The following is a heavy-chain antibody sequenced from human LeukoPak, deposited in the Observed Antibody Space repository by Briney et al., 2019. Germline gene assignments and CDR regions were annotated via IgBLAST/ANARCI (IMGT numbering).Heavy chain of an antibody. D-gene: IGHD2-2*01. CDR2: IYYTGST. J-gene: IGHJ4*02. Sequence: SETLSLTCTVSGGSISSGSYYWGWIRQPPGKGLEWIGSIYYTGSTFYNPSLKSRVTISVDTPKNQFSLKLSSVTAADTAVYYCARHGGIVVVPAATRRPFDYWGQGTLVTVSS. CDR1: GGSISSGSYY. CDR3: ARHGGIVVVPAATRRPFDY. V-gene: IGHV4-39*01.